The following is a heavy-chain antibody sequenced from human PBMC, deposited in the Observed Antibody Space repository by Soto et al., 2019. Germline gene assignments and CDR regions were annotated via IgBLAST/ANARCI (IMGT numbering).Heavy chain of an antibody. V-gene: IGHV3-23*01. D-gene: IGHD6-19*01. CDR2: ISGSGGTT. CDR1: GFTFSSYA. Sequence: EVQLLESGGGLVQPGGSLRLSCAASGFTFSSYAMSWVRQAPGKGLEWVSAISGSGGTTYYADSVKGRVTFARDNSKNTLYLQMNSLRAEDTALYDCAKTANGWFSAFDIWGQWTMVTVSS. CDR3: AKTANGWFSAFDI. J-gene: IGHJ3*02.